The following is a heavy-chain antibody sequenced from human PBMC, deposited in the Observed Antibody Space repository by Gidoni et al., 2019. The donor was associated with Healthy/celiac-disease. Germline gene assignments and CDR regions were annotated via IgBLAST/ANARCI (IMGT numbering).Heavy chain of an antibody. CDR3: ARGRYCSY. V-gene: IGHV4-34*01. D-gene: IGHD2-15*01. CDR2: INHSGST. J-gene: IGHJ4*02. Sequence: QVQLQQCGAGLLKPSVTLSVTCAVYGGSFSGYYWCWIRQPPGKGLEWIGEINHSGSTNSSPSLKSRVTISVDTSKNQFSLKLSSVTAADAAVYYCARGRYCSYWGQGTLVTVSS. CDR1: GGSFSGYY.